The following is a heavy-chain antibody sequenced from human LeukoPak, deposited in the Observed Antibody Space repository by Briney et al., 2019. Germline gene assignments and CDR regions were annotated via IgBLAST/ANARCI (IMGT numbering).Heavy chain of an antibody. Sequence: GGSLRLSCVASGFTFSNYWMSWVRQAPGKGLECVANIKEDGSEKYYVDSVKGRFTISRDNAKNSLYLQMNSLRAEDTAVYYCARVAINDYGDYFDYWGQGTLVTVSS. CDR3: ARVAINDYGDYFDY. D-gene: IGHD4-17*01. J-gene: IGHJ4*02. CDR2: IKEDGSEK. V-gene: IGHV3-7*01. CDR1: GFTFSNYW.